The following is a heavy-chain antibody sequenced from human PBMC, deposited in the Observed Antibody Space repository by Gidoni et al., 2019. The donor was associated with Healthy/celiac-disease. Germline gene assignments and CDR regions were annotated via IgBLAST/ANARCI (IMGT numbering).Heavy chain of an antibody. Sequence: EVQLVESGGGLVKPGGSLRLSCAASGFTFSSYSMNWVRQPPGKGLEWVSSISSSSSYIYYADSVKGRFTISRDNAKNSLYLQMNSLRAEDTAVYYCARRGYCSGGSCHHFDYWGQGTLVTVSS. V-gene: IGHV3-21*01. CDR1: GFTFSSYS. CDR3: ARRGYCSGGSCHHFDY. CDR2: ISSSSSYI. D-gene: IGHD2-15*01. J-gene: IGHJ4*02.